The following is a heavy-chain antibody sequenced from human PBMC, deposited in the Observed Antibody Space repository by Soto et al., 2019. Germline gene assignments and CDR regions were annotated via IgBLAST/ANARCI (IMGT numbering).Heavy chain of an antibody. J-gene: IGHJ2*01. CDR3: ARDWGGNAGLHWYFDL. Sequence: EVQLVESGGGLIQPGGSLRLSCAASGLNVSGNYMSWVRQAPGKGLEWVSVVYSADTTHYADSVKGRFTISRDNSKNTLYLQMNSLRAEDTAVYYCARDWGGNAGLHWYFDLWGRGTLVTVSS. CDR2: VYSADTT. CDR1: GLNVSGNY. V-gene: IGHV3-53*01. D-gene: IGHD3-16*01.